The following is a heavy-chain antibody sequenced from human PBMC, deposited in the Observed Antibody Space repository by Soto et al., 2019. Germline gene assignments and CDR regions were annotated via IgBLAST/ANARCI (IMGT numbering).Heavy chain of an antibody. CDR2: IYYSGST. CDR3: ARGRYYDSSGYPPQPVDY. CDR1: GGSVSSGSYY. Sequence: QVQLQESGPGLVKPSETLSLTCTVSGGSVSSGSYYWSWIRQPPGKGLEWIGYIYYSGSTNYNPSLKSRVTISGDTAKNQFSLKRSSVTAADTAVYYCARGRYYDSSGYPPQPVDYWGQGTLVTVSS. J-gene: IGHJ4*02. V-gene: IGHV4-61*01. D-gene: IGHD3-22*01.